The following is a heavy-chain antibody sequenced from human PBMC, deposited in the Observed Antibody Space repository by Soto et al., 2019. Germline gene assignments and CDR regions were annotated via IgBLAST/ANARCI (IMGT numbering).Heavy chain of an antibody. V-gene: IGHV1-46*01. D-gene: IGHD6-19*01. CDR3: ARAGGMAGEIDC. Sequence: QVQLVQSGAEVKKPGASVKVSCKASGYTLTSYYMHWVRQAPGQGLEWMGMINPRNGGTTYAQTYQGRVTMTRDTSTSTVYMEVSSLRSEDTAVYYCARAGGMAGEIDCWGQGTLVTVAS. CDR2: INPRNGGT. J-gene: IGHJ4*02. CDR1: GYTLTSYY.